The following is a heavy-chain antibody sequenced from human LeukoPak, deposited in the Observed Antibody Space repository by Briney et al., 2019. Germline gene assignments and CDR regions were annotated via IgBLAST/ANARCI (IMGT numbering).Heavy chain of an antibody. D-gene: IGHD3-22*01. CDR3: ARLDYYDSSGYYSLRDYGMDV. CDR1: GYSFTSYW. V-gene: IGHV5-51*01. Sequence: GASLKISCKGSGYSFTSYWIGWVRQMPGKGLEWMGIIYPGDSDTRYSPSFQGQVTISADKSISTAYLQWSSLKASDTAMYYCARLDYYDSSGYYSLRDYGMDVWGQGTTVTVSS. J-gene: IGHJ6*02. CDR2: IYPGDSDT.